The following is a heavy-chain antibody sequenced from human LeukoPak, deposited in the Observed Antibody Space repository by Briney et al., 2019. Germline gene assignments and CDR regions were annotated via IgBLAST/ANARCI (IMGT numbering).Heavy chain of an antibody. J-gene: IGHJ3*02. V-gene: IGHV1-24*01. Sequence: ASVEVSCKVSGYTLTELSMHWVRQAPGKGLEWMGGFDPEDGETIYAQKFQGRVTMTEDTSTDTAYMELSSLRSEDTAVYYCASGPGIASDAFDIWGQGTMVTVSS. CDR3: ASGPGIASDAFDI. D-gene: IGHD6-13*01. CDR1: GYTLTELS. CDR2: FDPEDGET.